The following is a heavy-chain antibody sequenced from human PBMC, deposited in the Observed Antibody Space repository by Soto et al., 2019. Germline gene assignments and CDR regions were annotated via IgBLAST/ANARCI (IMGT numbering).Heavy chain of an antibody. CDR2: IIPILGIA. D-gene: IGHD2-2*01. V-gene: IGHV1-69*04. J-gene: IGHJ6*03. CDR1: GGTFSSYT. Sequence: SVKVSCKASGGTFSSYTISWVRQAPGQGLEWMGRIIPILGIANYAQKFQGRVTITADKSTSTAYMELSSLRSEDTAVYYCARESCSSTSCPHSYYYMDVWGKGTTVTVSS. CDR3: ARESCSSTSCPHSYYYMDV.